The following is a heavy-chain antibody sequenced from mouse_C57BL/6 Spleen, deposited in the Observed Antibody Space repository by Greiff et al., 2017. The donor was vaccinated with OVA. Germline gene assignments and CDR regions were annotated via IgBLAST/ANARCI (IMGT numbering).Heavy chain of an antibody. CDR2: IHPNSGST. D-gene: IGHD2-4*01. Sequence: QVQLQQPGAELVKPGASVKLSCKASGYTFTSYWMHWVKQRPGQGLEWIGMIHPNSGSTNYNEKFKSKATLTVDKSSSTAYMQLSSLTSEDSAVYYCARWNYDYDGRFAYWGQGTLVTVSA. CDR1: GYTFTSYW. J-gene: IGHJ3*01. CDR3: ARWNYDYDGRFAY. V-gene: IGHV1-64*01.